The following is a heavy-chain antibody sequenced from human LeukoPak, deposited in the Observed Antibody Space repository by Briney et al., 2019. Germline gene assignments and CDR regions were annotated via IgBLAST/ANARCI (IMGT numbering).Heavy chain of an antibody. D-gene: IGHD3-3*01. CDR3: TRDSPAGPTIFGVVISPRGIDY. CDR2: ISSDGTNK. Sequence: GGTLRPSCAASRFAFRKYAVHRGRGAPGHGVEGWAGISSDGTNKEYAESVKGRFSFSRHNSKNTLYSQRNRLRAQATAGYYCTRDSPAGPTIFGVVISPRGIDYWGQGTLVSVSS. J-gene: IGHJ4*02. V-gene: IGHV3-30*04. CDR1: RFAFRKYA.